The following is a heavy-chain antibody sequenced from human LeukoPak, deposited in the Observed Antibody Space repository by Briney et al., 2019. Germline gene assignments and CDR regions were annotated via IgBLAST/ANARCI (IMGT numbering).Heavy chain of an antibody. CDR1: GFTFRDYT. V-gene: IGHV3-21*01. Sequence: GGSLRLSCAASGFTFRDYTMNWVRQAPGKGLEWVSAISKSGTYIKYADSVKGRFTVSRDNAKNSLFLQMNSLRVEDTAVYYCARDEYYYGMDVWGQGATVTVSS. CDR3: ARDEYYYGMDV. J-gene: IGHJ6*02. CDR2: ISKSGTYI.